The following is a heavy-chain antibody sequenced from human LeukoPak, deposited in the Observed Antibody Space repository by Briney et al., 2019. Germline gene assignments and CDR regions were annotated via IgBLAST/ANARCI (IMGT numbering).Heavy chain of an antibody. Sequence: GESLKISCKGSGYSFTSYWIGWVRQMPGKGLEWMGIIYPGDSDTRYSPSFQGQVTISADKSISTAYLQWSSLKASDTAMYYCARHSEMATTYTHSDYWGQGTLVTVSS. CDR2: IYPGDSDT. CDR1: GYSFTSYW. D-gene: IGHD5-24*01. J-gene: IGHJ4*02. CDR3: ARHSEMATTYTHSDY. V-gene: IGHV5-51*01.